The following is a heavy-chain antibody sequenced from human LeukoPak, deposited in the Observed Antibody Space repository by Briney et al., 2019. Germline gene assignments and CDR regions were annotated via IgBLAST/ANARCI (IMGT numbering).Heavy chain of an antibody. D-gene: IGHD2/OR15-2a*01. V-gene: IGHV3-23*01. CDR1: GFTFSSYA. CDR3: ARARSQVGYYYFFDY. CDR2: ISGSGSST. Sequence: PGGSLRLSCAASGFTFSSYAMSWVRQAPGKGLEWVSTISGSGSSTYYADSVKGRFTISRDNSKNTLYLQMNSLRAEDTAVYYCARARSQVGYYYFFDYWGPGTLVTVSS. J-gene: IGHJ4*02.